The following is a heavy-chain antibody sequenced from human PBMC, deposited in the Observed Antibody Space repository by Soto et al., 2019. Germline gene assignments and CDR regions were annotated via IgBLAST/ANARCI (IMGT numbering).Heavy chain of an antibody. J-gene: IGHJ3*02. Sequence: PGGSLRLSCAASGFTFSSYWMSWVRQAPGKGLEWVANIKEEGSEKYYVDSVKGRFTISRDNAKNSLSLQMNSLKSDDTAVYYCARGGRRSGSYADAFDIWGQGTMVT. D-gene: IGHD1-26*01. CDR2: IKEEGSEK. CDR3: ARGGRRSGSYADAFDI. CDR1: GFTFSSYW. V-gene: IGHV3-7*03.